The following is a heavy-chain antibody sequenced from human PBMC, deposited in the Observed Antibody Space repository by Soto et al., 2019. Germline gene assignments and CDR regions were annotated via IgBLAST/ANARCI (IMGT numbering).Heavy chain of an antibody. V-gene: IGHV3-64*01. Sequence: GGSLRLSCAASGFTFSSYAMHWVRQAPGKGLEYVSAISSNGGSTYYANSVKGRFTISRDNSKNTLYLQMGSLRAEDMAVYYCARETYSGSYNWFDPWGQGTLVTVSS. D-gene: IGHD1-26*01. CDR1: GFTFSSYA. CDR2: ISSNGGST. J-gene: IGHJ5*02. CDR3: ARETYSGSYNWFDP.